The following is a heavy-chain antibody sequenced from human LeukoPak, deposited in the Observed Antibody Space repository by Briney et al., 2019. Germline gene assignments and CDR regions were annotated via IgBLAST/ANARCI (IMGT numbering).Heavy chain of an antibody. CDR1: GGSISSGGYS. V-gene: IGHV4-30-2*01. CDR3: ARGGVRGVIRYYFDY. Sequence: SETLSLTCAVSGGSISSGGYSWSWLRQPPGTGLEWIGYIYHSGSTYYNPSLKSRVTISVDRSKNQFSLKLSSVTAADTAVYYCARGGVRGVIRYYFDYWGQGTLVTVSS. CDR2: IYHSGST. J-gene: IGHJ4*02. D-gene: IGHD3-10*01.